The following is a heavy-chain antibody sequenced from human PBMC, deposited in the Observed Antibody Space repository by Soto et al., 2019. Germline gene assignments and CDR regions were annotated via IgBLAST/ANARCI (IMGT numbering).Heavy chain of an antibody. CDR3: ARNAYGLFDY. CDR2: INHSGST. V-gene: IGHV4-34*01. CDR1: GGSFSGYY. Sequence: PSETLSLTCAVYGGSFSGYYWSWIRQPPGKGLEWIGEINHSGSTNYNSSLKSRVTISVDTSKNQFSLNLSSVTAADTAVYYCARNAYGLFDYWGQGNLVT. J-gene: IGHJ4*01. D-gene: IGHD3-10*01.